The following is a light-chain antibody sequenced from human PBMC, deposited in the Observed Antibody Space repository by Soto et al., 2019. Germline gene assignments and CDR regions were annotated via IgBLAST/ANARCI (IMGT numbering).Light chain of an antibody. V-gene: IGKV3-20*01. CDR2: GAS. CDR1: QSVSSSY. J-gene: IGKJ1*01. CDR3: QQYGSSPWT. Sequence: EIVSTQSPGTLSLSPGERATLSCRASQSVSSSYLAWYQQKPGQAPRLLIYGASSRATGIPDRFSGSGSGTDFTFTISRLEPEDLAVYYCQQYGSSPWTFGQGTKVEIK.